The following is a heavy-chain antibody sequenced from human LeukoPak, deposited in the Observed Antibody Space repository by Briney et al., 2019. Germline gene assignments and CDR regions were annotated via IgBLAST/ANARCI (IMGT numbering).Heavy chain of an antibody. Sequence: GGSLRLSCAASGFTFSNAWISWVRQAPGKVLEWVGRIKSKTDGGTTDYAAPVKGRFTISRDDSKNTLYLQMNSLKTEDTAVYYCTTAPGVVVVAATHYYYGMDVWGKGTTVTVSS. J-gene: IGHJ6*04. CDR1: GFTFSNAW. D-gene: IGHD2-15*01. CDR2: IKSKTDGGTT. CDR3: TTAPGVVVVAATHYYYGMDV. V-gene: IGHV3-15*01.